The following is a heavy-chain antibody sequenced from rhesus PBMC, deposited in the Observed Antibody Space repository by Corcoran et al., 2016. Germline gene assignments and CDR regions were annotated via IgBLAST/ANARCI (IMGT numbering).Heavy chain of an antibody. V-gene: IGHV3-201*01. Sequence: EVQLVESGGGVVQPGGSLRLSCAASGFTLDAYAMHWVRQAPGEDLAWVSGIILRCGSKYYADSGQGQFTISRDKAKNSLYLQMGILRAEDTALYYCARAPYYDRGYLGGYVDLWGPGTPITMSS. CDR2: IILRCGSK. J-gene: IGHJ2*01. CDR3: ARAPYYDRGYLGGYVDL. D-gene: IGHD3-28*01. CDR1: GFTLDAYA.